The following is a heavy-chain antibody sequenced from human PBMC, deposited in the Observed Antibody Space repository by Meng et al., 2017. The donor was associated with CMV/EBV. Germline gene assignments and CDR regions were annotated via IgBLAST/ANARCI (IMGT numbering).Heavy chain of an antibody. CDR3: ARSNGYSSSWYYFDY. D-gene: IGHD6-13*01. CDR2: IYYRGSI. Sequence: SETLSLTCAVSGSSISSSNWWGWIRQPPGKGLEWIGYIYYRGSIYYNPSLKSRVTMSVDTSKNQFSLKLNSVTAVDTAVYYCARSNGYSSSWYYFDYWGQGTLVPSPQ. CDR1: GSSISSSNW. V-gene: IGHV4-28*05. J-gene: IGHJ4*02.